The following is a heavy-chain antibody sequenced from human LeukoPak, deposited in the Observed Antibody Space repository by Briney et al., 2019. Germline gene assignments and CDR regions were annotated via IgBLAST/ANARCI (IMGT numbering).Heavy chain of an antibody. CDR3: ARDLRLKELAYCGGDCLDY. D-gene: IGHD2-21*02. CDR1: GFIFSDYY. V-gene: IGHV3-11*06. J-gene: IGHJ4*02. CDR2: ISSDGTFT. Sequence: GGSLRLSCATSGFIFSDYYMTWIRQAPGKGLEWVSYISSDGTFTRYADSVKGRFTISRDNSKNTLCLQMGSLRAEDMAVYYCARDLRLKELAYCGGDCLDYWGQGTLVTVSS.